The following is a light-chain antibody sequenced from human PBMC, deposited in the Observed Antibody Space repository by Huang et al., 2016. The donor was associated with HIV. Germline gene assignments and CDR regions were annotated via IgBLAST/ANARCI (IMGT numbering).Light chain of an antibody. CDR2: DSF. J-gene: IGKJ4*01. Sequence: DIVLTQSPATLSLSPGQRATLSCRSSQNINNYLVWYQQKPGQAPRLLIYDSFNSATGIPARFSGSGSGTDFTLTISTLEPEDFAVYYCQQRGAWPLTFGGGTKVEIK. V-gene: IGKV3-11*01. CDR1: QNINNY. CDR3: QQRGAWPLT.